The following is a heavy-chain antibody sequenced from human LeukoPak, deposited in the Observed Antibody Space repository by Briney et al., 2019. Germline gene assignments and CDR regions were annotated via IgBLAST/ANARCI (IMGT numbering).Heavy chain of an antibody. V-gene: IGHV4-39*07. CDR2: IHYTGAT. Sequence: SETLSLTCTVSGGSISSSTYYWGWIRQPPGRGLEWVGEIHYTGATSYNPSLKSRATISTDTSKNQFSLRLSSVTAADTAVYYCARGNILTGYCFDFWGQGALVTVSS. J-gene: IGHJ4*02. CDR1: GGSISSSTYY. D-gene: IGHD3-9*01. CDR3: ARGNILTGYCFDF.